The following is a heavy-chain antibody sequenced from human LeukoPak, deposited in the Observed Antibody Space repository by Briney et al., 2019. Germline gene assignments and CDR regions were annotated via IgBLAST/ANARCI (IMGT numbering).Heavy chain of an antibody. CDR3: TRLEDV. V-gene: IGHV3-30*04. Sequence: PGGSLRLSCAASGFTFTSYPMNWVRQAPGKGLEWVAVISYDGSNKYYADSVKGRFTISRDNSKNTLYLQMNSLRAEDTAVYYSTRLEDVWGQGTTVTVSS. CDR2: ISYDGSNK. CDR1: GFTFTSYP. J-gene: IGHJ6*02.